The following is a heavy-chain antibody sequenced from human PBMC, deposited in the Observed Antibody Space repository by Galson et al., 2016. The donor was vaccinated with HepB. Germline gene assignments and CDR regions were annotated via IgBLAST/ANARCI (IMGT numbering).Heavy chain of an antibody. J-gene: IGHJ3*02. CDR2: INWSGEIT. D-gene: IGHD5-24*01. CDR3: VRVRSVGLQDAFDI. CDR1: GFTFDDFG. Sequence: SLRLSCAASGFTFDDFGMSWVRQAPGKGLEWVSGINWSGEITRYADSVKGRFTISRDNTRNSLFLQMNSLRAEDTALYHCVRVRSVGLQDAFDIRGQGTMVTVSS. V-gene: IGHV3-20*01.